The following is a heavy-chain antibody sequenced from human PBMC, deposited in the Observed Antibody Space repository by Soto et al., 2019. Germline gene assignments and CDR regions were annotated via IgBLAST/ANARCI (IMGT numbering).Heavy chain of an antibody. CDR3: ARVTYYYGSGSAPFDY. CDR1: GGSFSGYY. V-gene: IGHV4-34*01. Sequence: PSETLSLTCAVYGGSFSGYYWSWIRQPPGKGLEWIGEINHSGSTNYNPSLKSRVTISVDTSKNQFSLKLSSVTAADTAVYYCARVTYYYGSGSAPFDYWGQGTLVTVSS. CDR2: INHSGST. D-gene: IGHD3-10*01. J-gene: IGHJ4*02.